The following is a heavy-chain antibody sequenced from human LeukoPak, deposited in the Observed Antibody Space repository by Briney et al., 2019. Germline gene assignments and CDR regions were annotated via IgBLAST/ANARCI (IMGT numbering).Heavy chain of an antibody. J-gene: IGHJ4*02. Sequence: PGGSLRLSCAASGFTFRTPGMSWVRQAPGKGLEWVSSIGGTGTDTYYADSVKGRFTISRDNSKNTLYLQMNSLRAEDTAVYYCAKHWDYWGQGTLVTVSS. CDR3: AKHWDY. V-gene: IGHV3-23*01. CDR2: IGGTGTDT. CDR1: GFTFRTPG.